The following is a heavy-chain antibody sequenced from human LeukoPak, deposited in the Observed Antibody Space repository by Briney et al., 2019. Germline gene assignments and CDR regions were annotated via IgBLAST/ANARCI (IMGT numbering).Heavy chain of an antibody. J-gene: IGHJ3*02. CDR2: IYYSGST. CDR1: GGSISSYY. V-gene: IGHV4-59*01. Sequence: SETLSLTCTVSGGSISSYYWSWIRQPPGKGLDWIGYIYYSGSTNYNPSLNSRVTISVDTSKNQFSLKLSSVTAADTAVYYCARDGYSGSYPLAFDIWGQGTMVTVSS. D-gene: IGHD1-26*01. CDR3: ARDGYSGSYPLAFDI.